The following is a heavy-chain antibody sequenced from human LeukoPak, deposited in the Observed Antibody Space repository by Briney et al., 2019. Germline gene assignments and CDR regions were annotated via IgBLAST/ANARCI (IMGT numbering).Heavy chain of an antibody. CDR1: GYTFTSYH. D-gene: IGHD6-13*01. V-gene: IGHV1-46*01. Sequence: GASVKVSCKASGYTFTSYHMHWVRQAPGQGLEWMGIINPSGGTTSYAQKFQGRVTVTRDTSTTTVYMELSSLRSEDTAVYYCARVSSAAAFDYWGQGTLVTVSS. CDR2: INPSGGTT. CDR3: ARVSSAAAFDY. J-gene: IGHJ4*02.